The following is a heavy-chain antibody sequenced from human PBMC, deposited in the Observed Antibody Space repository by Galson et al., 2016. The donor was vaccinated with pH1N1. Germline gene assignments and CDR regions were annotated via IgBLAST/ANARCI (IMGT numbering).Heavy chain of an antibody. CDR3: ARLDYTELWFHFDY. J-gene: IGHJ4*02. CDR1: GGFTSSYY. Sequence: ETLSLTCTVSGGFTSSYYWSWIRQPAGKGLEWIGHIYTSGSTNYNPSLKSRVTMSVDTSKNQFSLKLSSVTAADTAVYYCARLDYTELWFHFDYWGQGTLVTVSS. V-gene: IGHV4-4*07. CDR2: IYTSGST. D-gene: IGHD5-18*01.